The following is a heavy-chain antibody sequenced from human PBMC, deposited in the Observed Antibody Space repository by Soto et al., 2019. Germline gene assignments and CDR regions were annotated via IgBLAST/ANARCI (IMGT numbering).Heavy chain of an antibody. Sequence: GGSLRLSCAASGSTFDDYAMHWVRQVPGKGLEWVSGINWNSGSIGYADSVKGRFAISRDNAKNSLHLQMNSLRAEDTAFYYCVKDESINWYSGHFRHWGQGTLVTVSS. CDR1: GSTFDDYA. J-gene: IGHJ1*01. CDR2: INWNSGSI. D-gene: IGHD6-13*01. V-gene: IGHV3-9*01. CDR3: VKDESINWYSGHFRH.